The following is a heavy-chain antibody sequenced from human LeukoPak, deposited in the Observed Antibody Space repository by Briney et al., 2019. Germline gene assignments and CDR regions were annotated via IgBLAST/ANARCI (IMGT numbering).Heavy chain of an antibody. D-gene: IGHD3-16*01. CDR3: AKDRGLIAYYFDY. V-gene: IGHV3-30*18. J-gene: IGHJ4*02. CDR2: ISYDGSDK. CDR1: GFTFSSYG. Sequence: GGSLRLSCAASGFTFSSYGMHWVRQAPGKGLEWVALISYDGSDKYYADSVKGRFTISRDNSKNTLYLQMNSLRAEDTAVCYCAKDRGLIAYYFDYWGQGTLVTVSS.